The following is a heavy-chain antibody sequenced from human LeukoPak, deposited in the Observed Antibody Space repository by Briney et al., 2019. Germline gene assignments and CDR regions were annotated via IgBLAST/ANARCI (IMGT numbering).Heavy chain of an antibody. D-gene: IGHD4-17*01. CDR2: IIPILGIA. V-gene: IGHV1-69*04. Sequence: GASVKVSCKASGGTFSSYAISWMRQAPGQGLEWMGRIIPILGIANYAQKFQGRVTITADKSTSTAYMELSSLRSEDTAVYYCATDYGGNSAFDYWGQGALVTVSS. CDR3: ATDYGGNSAFDY. CDR1: GGTFSSYA. J-gene: IGHJ4*02.